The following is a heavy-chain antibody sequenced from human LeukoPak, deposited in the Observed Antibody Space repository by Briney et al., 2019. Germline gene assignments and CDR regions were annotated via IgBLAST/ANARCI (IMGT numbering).Heavy chain of an antibody. CDR3: ARDRFRYYDSSGYYYYYYGMDV. CDR2: IYSGGST. Sequence: GGSLRLSCAASGFTVSSNYMSWVRQAPEKGLEWVSVIYSGGSTYYADSVKGRFTISRDNSKNTLYLQMNSLRAEDTAVYYCARDRFRYYDSSGYYYYYYGMDVWGQGTTVTVSS. J-gene: IGHJ6*02. D-gene: IGHD3-22*01. V-gene: IGHV3-66*01. CDR1: GFTVSSNY.